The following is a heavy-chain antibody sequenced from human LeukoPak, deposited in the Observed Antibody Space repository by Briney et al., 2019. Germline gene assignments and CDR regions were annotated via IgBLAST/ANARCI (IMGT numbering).Heavy chain of an antibody. Sequence: GGSLRLSCAASGFTFNTYAMSWVRQAPGKGLEWVSTISGSGGSTYYADSVKGRFTIPRDNSKNTLYLQMNSLRAEGTAVYYCAKYTAYSTGWPSYWGQGTLVTVS. CDR2: ISGSGGST. J-gene: IGHJ4*02. D-gene: IGHD6-19*01. V-gene: IGHV3-23*01. CDR1: GFTFNTYA. CDR3: AKYTAYSTGWPSY.